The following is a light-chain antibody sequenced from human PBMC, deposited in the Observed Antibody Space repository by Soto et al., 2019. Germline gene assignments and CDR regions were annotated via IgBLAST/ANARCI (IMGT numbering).Light chain of an antibody. CDR1: QSVSSN. Sequence: IILTQTPATLSVSPCESATLSCRASQSVSSNLAWYQQKPGQAPRLLIYGASTRATGIPARFSGSGSGTEFTLTISSLQSEDFAIYYCQQYNSWPRTFGQGTKVDIK. CDR3: QQYNSWPRT. V-gene: IGKV3-15*01. J-gene: IGKJ1*01. CDR2: GAS.